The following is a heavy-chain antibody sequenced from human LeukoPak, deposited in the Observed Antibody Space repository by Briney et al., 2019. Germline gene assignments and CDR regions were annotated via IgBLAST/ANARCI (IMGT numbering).Heavy chain of an antibody. D-gene: IGHD3-16*01. V-gene: IGHV4-34*01. CDR1: GGSFSGYY. J-gene: IGHJ5*02. CDR2: IYHSGST. CDR3: ARHYGP. Sequence: PETLSLTCAVYGGSFSGYYWSWIRQPPGKGLEWIGYIYHSGSTYYNPSLKSRVTISVDRSKNQFSLKLSSVTAADTAVYYCARHYGPWGQGTLVAVSS.